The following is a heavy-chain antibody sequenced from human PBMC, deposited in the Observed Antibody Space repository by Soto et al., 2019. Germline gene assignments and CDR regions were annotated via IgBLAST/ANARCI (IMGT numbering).Heavy chain of an antibody. CDR3: ARGSPTLPQDLYWFDP. CDR2: IDPNSGGT. D-gene: IGHD3-10*01. Sequence: ASVKVSCKAPGYTFTGYYMHWVRQAPGQGLEWMGWIDPNSGGTNYAQKFQGWVTMTRDTSISTAYMELSRLRSDDTAVYYCARGSPTLPQDLYWFDPWGQGTLVTVSS. CDR1: GYTFTGYY. J-gene: IGHJ5*02. V-gene: IGHV1-2*04.